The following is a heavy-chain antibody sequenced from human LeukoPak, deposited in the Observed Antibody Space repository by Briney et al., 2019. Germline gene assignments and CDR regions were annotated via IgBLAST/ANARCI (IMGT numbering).Heavy chain of an antibody. CDR3: AKRWRVPDYFDF. Sequence: GGSLRLSCAASGFTFSSYAMSWVRQAPGKGLEWVSTINSGANTYYADSVKGRFTISRDNSKNTLYLQMNSLRAEDTAVYYCAKRWRVPDYFDFWGQGTLVTVSS. CDR2: INSGANT. V-gene: IGHV3-23*01. D-gene: IGHD6-19*01. J-gene: IGHJ4*02. CDR1: GFTFSSYA.